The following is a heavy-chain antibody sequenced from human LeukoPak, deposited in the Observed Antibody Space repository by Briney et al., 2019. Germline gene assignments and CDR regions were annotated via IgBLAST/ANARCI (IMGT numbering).Heavy chain of an antibody. V-gene: IGHV3-7*01. CDR1: GFTFSNFW. J-gene: IGHJ4*02. Sequence: GGSLRLSCAASGFTFSNFWMSWVRQAPGKGLEWVANINPDGSAKYYVDSVKGRFTISRDNAQNSLYLQMNSLRVEDTAVYYCARVGTSGWTSDYWGQGTLVTVSS. CDR2: INPDGSAK. D-gene: IGHD6-19*01. CDR3: ARVGTSGWTSDY.